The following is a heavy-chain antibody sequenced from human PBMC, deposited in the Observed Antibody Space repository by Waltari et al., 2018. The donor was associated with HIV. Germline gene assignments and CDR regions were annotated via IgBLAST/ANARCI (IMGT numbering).Heavy chain of an antibody. CDR2: IIPIFGTA. J-gene: IGHJ6*02. CDR3: ARDSRRVVVIQRSPYYYYGMDV. Sequence: QVQLVQSGAEVKKPGSSVKVSCKASGGTFSSYAISWVRQAPGQGLEWMGGIIPIFGTANYAQKFQGRVTITADESTSTAYMELSSLRSEDTAVYYCARDSRRVVVIQRSPYYYYGMDVWGQGTTVTVSS. CDR1: GGTFSSYA. D-gene: IGHD3-22*01. V-gene: IGHV1-69*01.